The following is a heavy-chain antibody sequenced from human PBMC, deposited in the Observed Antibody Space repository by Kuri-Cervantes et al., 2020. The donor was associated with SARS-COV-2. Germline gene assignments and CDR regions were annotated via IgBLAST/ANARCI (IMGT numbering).Heavy chain of an antibody. D-gene: IGHD6-19*01. J-gene: IGHJ6*02. V-gene: IGHV3-48*02. CDR2: ISSSSSTI. CDR1: GFTFSTYG. Sequence: LSLTCAASGFTFSTYGMSWVRQPPGKGLEWVLYISSSSSTIYYADSVKGRFTISRDNAKNSLYLQMNSLRDEDTAVYYCARDHYWGSSGWPNYYYYGMDVWGQGTRSPSP. CDR3: ARDHYWGSSGWPNYYYYGMDV.